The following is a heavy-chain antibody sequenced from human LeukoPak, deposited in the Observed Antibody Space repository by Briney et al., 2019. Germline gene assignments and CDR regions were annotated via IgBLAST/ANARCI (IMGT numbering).Heavy chain of an antibody. CDR3: ARDTWFRRDSYGLFDY. CDR1: GYTFTSYY. CDR2: INPSGGST. J-gene: IGHJ4*02. V-gene: IGHV1-46*01. Sequence: ASVKVSCKASGYTFTSYYMHWVRQAPGQGLEWMGIINPSGGSTSYAQKFQGRVTMTRDTSTSTVYMELSSLRSEDTAVYYCARDTWFRRDSYGLFDYWGQGTLVTVSS. D-gene: IGHD5-18*01.